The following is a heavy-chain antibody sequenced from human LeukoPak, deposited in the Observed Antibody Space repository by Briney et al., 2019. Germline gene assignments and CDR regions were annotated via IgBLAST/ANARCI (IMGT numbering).Heavy chain of an antibody. D-gene: IGHD4-17*01. CDR3: AKGYGDYGFDY. V-gene: IGHV3-23*01. CDR1: XFXXSXYA. Sequence: GSXXLXCXAXXFXXSXYAXXWVRQAPGKGLEWVSAISGSGGSTYYADSVKGRFTISRDNSKNTLYLQMNSLRAEDTAVYYCAKGYGDYGFDYWGQGTLVTVSS. CDR2: ISGSGGST. J-gene: IGHJ4*02.